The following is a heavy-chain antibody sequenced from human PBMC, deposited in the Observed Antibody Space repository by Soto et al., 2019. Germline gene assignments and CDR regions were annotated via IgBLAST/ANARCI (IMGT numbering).Heavy chain of an antibody. CDR1: GGSVSNYY. J-gene: IGHJ6*03. D-gene: IGHD2-21*02. CDR3: ARQTEGLPGHRYLEV. V-gene: IGHV4-59*08. Sequence: PSDTLSLTCTVSGGSVSNYYWTWIRQPPGKGLEWIGYVFSSGTTNYSPSLKSRVTISVDTSKNQFSLRLSSVAAADPAMYFCARQTEGLPGHRYLEVWGKGPTGTAAS. CDR2: VFSSGTT.